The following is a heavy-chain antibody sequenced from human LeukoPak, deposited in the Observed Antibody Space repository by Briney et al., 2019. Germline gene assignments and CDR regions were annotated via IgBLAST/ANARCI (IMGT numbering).Heavy chain of an antibody. Sequence: PGGSLRLSCAASGFPLSSHAMSWIRQPAGKGLEWIGRIYTSGSTNHNPSLKSRVTMSVDTSKNQFSLKLSSVTAADTAVYYCGSDYGDYALAFDIWGQGTMVTVSS. V-gene: IGHV4-4*07. CDR1: GFPLSSHA. CDR2: IYTSGST. J-gene: IGHJ3*02. D-gene: IGHD4-17*01. CDR3: GSDYGDYALAFDI.